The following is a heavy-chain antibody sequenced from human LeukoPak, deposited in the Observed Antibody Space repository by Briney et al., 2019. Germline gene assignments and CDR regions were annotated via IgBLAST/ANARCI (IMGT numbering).Heavy chain of an antibody. Sequence: PGGSLRVSCAASGFTFSNYYMSWIRQAPGKGLEWVSYISSSAITMYYADSVKGRFTISRDNAKNSLYLQMNSLRAEDTAVYYCARANNWNYPYYFDYWGQGALVTVSS. CDR2: ISSSAITM. J-gene: IGHJ4*02. CDR3: ARANNWNYPYYFDY. CDR1: GFTFSNYY. D-gene: IGHD1-7*01. V-gene: IGHV3-11*01.